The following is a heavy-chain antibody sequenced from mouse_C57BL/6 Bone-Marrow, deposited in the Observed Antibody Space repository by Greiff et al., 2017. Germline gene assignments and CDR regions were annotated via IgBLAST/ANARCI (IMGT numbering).Heavy chain of an antibody. J-gene: IGHJ3*01. D-gene: IGHD4-1*01. CDR1: GYTFTSYW. CDR3: ERARITGAGLAY. Sequence: QVQLQQPGAELVRPGASVKLSCKASGYTFTSYWMHWVKQRPIQGLEWIGNIDPSDSETHYNQKFKDKATLTVDKSSSTAYMQLSSLTSEDSAVYYCERARITGAGLAYWGQGTLVTVSA. V-gene: IGHV1-52*01. CDR2: IDPSDSET.